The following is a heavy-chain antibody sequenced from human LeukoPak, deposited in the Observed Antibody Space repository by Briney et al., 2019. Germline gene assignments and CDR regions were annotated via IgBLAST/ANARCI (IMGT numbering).Heavy chain of an antibody. CDR3: TSWGDTTAEYFQR. CDR2: INPDGRDT. V-gene: IGHV3-7*01. J-gene: IGHJ1*01. Sequence: GGSLRLSCAASGFTFSSYWMNWVRQAPGRGLEWVAHINPDGRDTYYVDSVKGRFTISRDNAQNSMYLQMNSLRVEDTAVYYCTSWGDTTAEYFQRWGQGTLVTVSS. D-gene: IGHD2-21*02. CDR1: GFTFSSYW.